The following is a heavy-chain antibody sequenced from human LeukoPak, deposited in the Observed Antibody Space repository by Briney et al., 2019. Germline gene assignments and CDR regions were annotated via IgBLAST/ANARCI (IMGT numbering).Heavy chain of an antibody. D-gene: IGHD1-14*01. CDR1: GYTFTNYY. CDR2: INPNGGNT. J-gene: IGHJ5*02. V-gene: IGHV1-46*01. CDR3: ARDRLSPGPDGNWFDP. Sequence: ASVKISRKASGYTFTNYYIHWVRQAPGQGLEWVGLINPNGGNTGYAQRFQGRVTVTTDTSTNTAYMELRSLRSDDTAVYYCARDRLSPGPDGNWFDPWGQGTLVTVSS.